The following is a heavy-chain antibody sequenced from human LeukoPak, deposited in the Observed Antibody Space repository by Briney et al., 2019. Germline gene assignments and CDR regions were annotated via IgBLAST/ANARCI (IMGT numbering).Heavy chain of an antibody. J-gene: IGHJ6*02. D-gene: IGHD4-17*01. CDR3: ARVRYGELDV. CDR2: MSGSGGST. CDR1: GFAFSSYA. V-gene: IGHV3-23*01. Sequence: GGSLRLSCAASGFAFSSYAMSWVRQAPGKGLEWVSSMSGSGGSTYYADSVKGRFTISRDDSKNTLYLQMNSLRAEDTAVYYCARVRYGELDVWGQGTTVTVSS.